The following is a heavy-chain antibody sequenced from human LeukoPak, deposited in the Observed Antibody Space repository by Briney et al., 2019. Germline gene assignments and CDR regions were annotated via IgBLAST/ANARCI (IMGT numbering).Heavy chain of an antibody. D-gene: IGHD2-8*01. CDR3: ARDLIVGYYYYGMDV. Sequence: GGSLRLSCAVSGFTFSSYAMHWVRQAPGKGLEWVAVISYDGSNKYYADSVKGRFTISRDNSKNTLYLQMNSLRAEDTAVYYCARDLIVGYYYYGMDVWGQGTTVTVSS. CDR1: GFTFSSYA. CDR2: ISYDGSNK. V-gene: IGHV3-30-3*01. J-gene: IGHJ6*02.